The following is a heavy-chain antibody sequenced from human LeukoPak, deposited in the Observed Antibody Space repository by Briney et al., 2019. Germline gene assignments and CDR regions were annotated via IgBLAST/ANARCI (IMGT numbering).Heavy chain of an antibody. CDR3: ARDLSGCNTSCYEFDY. V-gene: IGHV3-21*01. Sequence: NPGGSLRLSCTASGFTFSSYSMNWVRLAPGKGLEWVSSISTSSSYIYYPDSVKGRFTISRDNAKNSLYLQMNSLRAEGTAVYYCARDLSGCNTSCYEFDYWGQGTLVTVSS. CDR1: GFTFSSYS. J-gene: IGHJ4*02. D-gene: IGHD2-2*01. CDR2: ISTSSSYI.